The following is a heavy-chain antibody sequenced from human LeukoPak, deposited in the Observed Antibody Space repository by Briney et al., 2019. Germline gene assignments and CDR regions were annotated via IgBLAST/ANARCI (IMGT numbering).Heavy chain of an antibody. CDR1: GGTFSSYA. CDR3: ARATGYSTFH. Sequence: SVKVSCKASGGTFSSYAISWVRQTPGQGLEWMGGIIPIFGTANYAQKFQGRVTITRDTSASTAYMELSSLRSEDTAVYYCARATGYSTFHWGQGTLVTVSS. CDR2: IIPIFGTA. V-gene: IGHV1-69*05. D-gene: IGHD6-13*01. J-gene: IGHJ4*02.